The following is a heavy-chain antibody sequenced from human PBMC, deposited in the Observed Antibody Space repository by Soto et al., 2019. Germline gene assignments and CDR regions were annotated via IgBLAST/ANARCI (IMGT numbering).Heavy chain of an antibody. J-gene: IGHJ4*02. CDR1: GFTFSTYT. Sequence: EAPLLDSGGQLVQPGGSLRLSCAAYGFTFSTYTMNWVRQAPGKGLEWVAGILPGGSTYYENYVKGRFTISRDHSQSSVFLQMSSLRDEDTAVYYCAKDRQPDGIGNFDLWGQGTLVTVSS. CDR3: AKDRQPDGIGNFDL. D-gene: IGHD1-20*01. CDR2: ILPGGST. V-gene: IGHV3-23*03.